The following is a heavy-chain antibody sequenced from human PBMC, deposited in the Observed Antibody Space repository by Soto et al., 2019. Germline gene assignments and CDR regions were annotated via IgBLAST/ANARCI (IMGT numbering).Heavy chain of an antibody. CDR3: AREATSGCDLYYFDH. D-gene: IGHD5-12*01. J-gene: IGHJ4*02. V-gene: IGHV1-18*01. Sequence: ASGKVSCKGSGCTFTSYCIRSLRQTRGQGLEWMGWISAYNGNTNYAQKLQGRVTMTTDTSTSTAYMELRSLRSDDTAVYYCAREATSGCDLYYFDHWGQGTLVTVAS. CDR2: ISAYNGNT. CDR1: GCTFTSYC.